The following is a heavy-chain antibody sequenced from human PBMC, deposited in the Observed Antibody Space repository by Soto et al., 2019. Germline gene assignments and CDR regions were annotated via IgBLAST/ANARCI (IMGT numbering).Heavy chain of an antibody. J-gene: IGHJ3*02. CDR1: GFTFSSYA. Sequence: PGGSLRLSCKGSGFTFSSYAIQWVRQAPGKGLEWVGRIKSKTDGGTTDYAAPVKGRFTISRDDSKNTLYLQMNSLKTEDTAVYYCKFGGLAFDIWGQGTMVTVSS. D-gene: IGHD3-3*01. V-gene: IGHV3-15*01. CDR3: KFGGLAFDI. CDR2: IKSKTDGGTT.